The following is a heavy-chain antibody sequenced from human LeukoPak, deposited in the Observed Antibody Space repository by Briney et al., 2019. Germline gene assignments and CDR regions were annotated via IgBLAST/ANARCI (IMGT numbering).Heavy chain of an antibody. J-gene: IGHJ4*02. CDR3: ARGRGDFDY. V-gene: IGHV3-48*01. D-gene: IGHD5-12*01. CDR2: ISSSSSTI. CDR1: GFTFSSYW. Sequence: GGSLRLSCAASGFTFSSYWMSWVRQAPGKGLEWVSYISSSSSTIYYADSVKGRFTISRDNAKNSLYLQMNSLRAEDTAVYYCARGRGDFDYWGQGTLVTVSS.